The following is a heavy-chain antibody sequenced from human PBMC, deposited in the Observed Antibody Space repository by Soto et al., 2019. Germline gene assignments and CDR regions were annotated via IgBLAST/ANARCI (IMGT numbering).Heavy chain of an antibody. CDR2: IYPGDSDT. CDR3: ARSRRGAYSSGWYSPSGYYNYGIDV. D-gene: IGHD6-19*01. Sequence: GEALKISCKASGYSFSTHLIGLVPQIPGKSLEGVGNIYPGDSDTKYSPSLQGQVTISADTSISTAYLQWTSLKASDTAMYYCARSRRGAYSSGWYSPSGYYNYGIDVWGQGTKVTVSS. J-gene: IGHJ6*02. CDR1: GYSFSTHL. V-gene: IGHV5-51*01.